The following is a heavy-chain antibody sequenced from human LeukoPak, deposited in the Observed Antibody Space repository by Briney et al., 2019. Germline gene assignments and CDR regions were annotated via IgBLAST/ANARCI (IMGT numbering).Heavy chain of an antibody. CDR3: ARSIGLTGGGVDV. CDR1: GFTFRDYN. J-gene: IGHJ6*02. V-gene: IGHV3-11*01. Sequence: PGGSLRLSCAASGFTFRDYNMNWVRQAPGKGLEWVSYITDSGSTIHYADSVNGRFTISRDNAKNSLYLQMNSLRAEDSGVYYCARSIGLTGGGVDVWGRGTTVTVSS. D-gene: IGHD3-9*01. CDR2: ITDSGSTI.